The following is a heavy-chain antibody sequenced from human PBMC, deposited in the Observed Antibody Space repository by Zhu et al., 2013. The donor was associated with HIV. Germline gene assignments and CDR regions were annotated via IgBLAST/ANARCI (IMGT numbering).Heavy chain of an antibody. CDR3: AGERIGCSGSSCYFDS. D-gene: IGHD2-2*01. V-gene: IGHV1-2*02. J-gene: IGHJ5*01. CDR2: INANTGTT. Sequence: QVQLVQSGAEVKKPGASVRVSCQASGYIFTDYYIHWVRQAPGQGLEWMGEINANTGTTIYAQKFQGRVTMTRDTSITTSYMDLNRLIPDDTAVYSCAGERIGCSGSSCYFDSWGQGTLVTVSS. CDR1: GYIFTDYY.